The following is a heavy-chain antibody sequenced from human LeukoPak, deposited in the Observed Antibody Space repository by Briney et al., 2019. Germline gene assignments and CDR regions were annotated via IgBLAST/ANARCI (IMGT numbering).Heavy chain of an antibody. CDR2: ISSDGSKR. D-gene: IGHD1-26*01. V-gene: IGHV3-30*03. Sequence: GGSLRLSCAASGFIFDNDGIHWVRQAPGKGLEWLAVISSDGSKRSYGDSVKGRFTISRDNSKNTLYLQMNTLRGDDTSVYYCARAEREGGSPFGFDIWGQGTMVIVSS. J-gene: IGHJ3*02. CDR1: GFIFDNDG. CDR3: ARAEREGGSPFGFDI.